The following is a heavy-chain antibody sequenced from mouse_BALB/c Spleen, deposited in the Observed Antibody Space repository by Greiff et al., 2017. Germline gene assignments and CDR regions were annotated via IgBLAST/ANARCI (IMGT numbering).Heavy chain of an antibody. D-gene: IGHD1-1*01. Sequence: VHLVESGPGLVAPSQSLSITCTVSGFSLTSYDISWIRQPPGKGLEWLGVIWTGGGTNYNSAFMSRLSISKDNSKSQVFLKMNSLQTDDTAIYYCVRDYYGSSYTDAMDYWGQGTSVTVSS. CDR2: IWTGGGT. J-gene: IGHJ4*01. V-gene: IGHV2-9-2*01. CDR1: GFSLTSYD. CDR3: VRDYYGSSYTDAMDY.